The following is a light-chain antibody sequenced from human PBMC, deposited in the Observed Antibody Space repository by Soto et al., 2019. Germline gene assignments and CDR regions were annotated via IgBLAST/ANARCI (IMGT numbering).Light chain of an antibody. J-gene: IGLJ1*01. CDR2: EVN. CDR1: SSDVGGYNY. Sequence: QSALTQPPSASGSPGQSVTISCNGTSSDVGGYNYVSWYQQYPGKVPKLMVYEVNKRPSGVPDRFSGSKSGNTASLTVSGLQAEDVADYYCTSYAGGNNVFGTGTKLTVL. CDR3: TSYAGGNNV. V-gene: IGLV2-8*01.